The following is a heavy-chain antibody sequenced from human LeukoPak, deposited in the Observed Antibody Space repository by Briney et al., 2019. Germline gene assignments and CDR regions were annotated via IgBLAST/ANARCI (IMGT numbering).Heavy chain of an antibody. CDR2: ISGSSGSI. V-gene: IGHV3-48*01. J-gene: IGHJ4*02. CDR1: GFTLSSYN. Sequence: GGSLRLSCAASGFTLSSYNMNWVRQAPGKGLEWLSDISGSSGSIYYADSVKGRFTISRDNAKNSLYLQMNSLRAEDTAVYYCAKDVYKRRVLIAVADKLDYWGQGTLVTVSS. D-gene: IGHD6-19*01. CDR3: AKDVYKRRVLIAVADKLDY.